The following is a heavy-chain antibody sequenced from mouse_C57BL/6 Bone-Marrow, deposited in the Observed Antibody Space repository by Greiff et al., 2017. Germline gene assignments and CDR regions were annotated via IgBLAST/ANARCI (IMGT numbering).Heavy chain of an antibody. CDR3: ASGANHYAMDY. V-gene: IGHV1-50*01. CDR2: IDPSGSYN. J-gene: IGHJ4*01. Sequence: VKLQQPGAELVKPGASVKLSCKASGYTFTSYWMQWVKQRPGQGLEWIGEIDPSGSYNNYNQKFKGKATLTVDTSSSTAYMQLSSLTSEDSAVXYCASGANHYAMDYWGQGTSVTVSS. CDR1: GYTFTSYW. D-gene: IGHD1-1*01.